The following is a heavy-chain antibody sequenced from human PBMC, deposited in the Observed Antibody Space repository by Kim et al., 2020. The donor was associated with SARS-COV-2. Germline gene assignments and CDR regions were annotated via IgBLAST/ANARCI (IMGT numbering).Heavy chain of an antibody. J-gene: IGHJ4*02. Sequence: TNKYYADSVKGRFPISRDNSKNTLYLQMNSLRAEDTAVYYCAMGSSWILWGQGTLVTVSS. D-gene: IGHD6-13*01. CDR3: AMGSSWIL. V-gene: IGHV3-30*02. CDR2: TNK.